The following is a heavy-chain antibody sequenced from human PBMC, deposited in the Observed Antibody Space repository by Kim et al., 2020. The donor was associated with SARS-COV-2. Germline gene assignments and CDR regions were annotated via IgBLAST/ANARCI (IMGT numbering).Heavy chain of an antibody. CDR2: IYYSGST. CDR1: GGSISSSSYY. V-gene: IGHV4-39*02. Sequence: SETLSLTCTVSGGSISSSSYYWGWIRQPPGKGLEWIGSIYYSGSTYYNPSLKSRVTISVDTSKNQFSLKLSSVTAADTAVYYCARETYYYGSGSYYGDYWGQGTLVTVSS. CDR3: ARETYYYGSGSYYGDY. D-gene: IGHD3-10*01. J-gene: IGHJ4*02.